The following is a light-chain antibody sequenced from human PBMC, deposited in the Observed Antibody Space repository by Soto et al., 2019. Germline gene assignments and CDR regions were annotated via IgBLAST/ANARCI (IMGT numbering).Light chain of an antibody. CDR1: SSNIGSNT. CDR3: AAWDDSLNGYV. Sequence: QSVLTQPPSASGTPGQRVTISCSGSSSNIGSNTVNWYQQLPGTAPKLLIYSYDQRPSGVPDRFSGSKSGTSASVAISGLQSEDEADYYCAAWDDSLNGYVFGTGTKLTVL. V-gene: IGLV1-44*01. CDR2: SYD. J-gene: IGLJ1*01.